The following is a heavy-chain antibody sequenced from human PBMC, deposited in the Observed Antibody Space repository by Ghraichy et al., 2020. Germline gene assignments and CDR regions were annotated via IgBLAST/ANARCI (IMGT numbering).Heavy chain of an antibody. CDR3: AKVSAEAHREYYTDV. CDR1: GLTFSNYT. Sequence: GGSLRLSCAASGLTFSNYTMSWVRQAPGKGLEWVSIMGSNGATTYYADSVNGRFTISRDNAKSTLYLQMNSLRAEDTAVYYCAKVSAEAHREYYTDVWGKGTTVTVSS. CDR2: MGSNGATT. V-gene: IGHV3-23*01. J-gene: IGHJ6*03. D-gene: IGHD4/OR15-4a*01.